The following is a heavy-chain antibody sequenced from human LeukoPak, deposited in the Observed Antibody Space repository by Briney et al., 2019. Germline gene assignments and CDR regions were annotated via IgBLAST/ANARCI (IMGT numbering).Heavy chain of an antibody. D-gene: IGHD6-13*01. CDR3: ARDTYASSCSPLIH. CDR2: IYYSGST. V-gene: IGHV4-31*03. Sequence: SQPLSLTCTVSGGSISSGGYYWSWIRQHPGKGLEWVGCIYYSGSTSYNPSLKSRVTISLDTSRTQFSLKLSSVTAADTALYYCARDTYASSCSPLIHWGQGSPVSLYS. CDR1: GGSISSGGYY. J-gene: IGHJ4*02.